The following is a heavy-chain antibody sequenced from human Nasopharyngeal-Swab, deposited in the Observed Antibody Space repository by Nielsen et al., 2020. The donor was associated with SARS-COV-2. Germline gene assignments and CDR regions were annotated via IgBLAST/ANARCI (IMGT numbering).Heavy chain of an antibody. CDR3: ARGDGYSSGWYGLAGDY. CDR2: ISGSGDNT. V-gene: IGHV3-23*01. CDR1: GFTFSTYA. J-gene: IGHJ4*02. Sequence: GGSLRLSCAASGFTFSTYAMSWVRQAPGKGLEWVSGISGSGDNTYYADSVKGRFTISRDNSKNTLYLQMNSLRAEDTAVYYCARGDGYSSGWYGLAGDYWGQGTLVTVSS. D-gene: IGHD6-19*01.